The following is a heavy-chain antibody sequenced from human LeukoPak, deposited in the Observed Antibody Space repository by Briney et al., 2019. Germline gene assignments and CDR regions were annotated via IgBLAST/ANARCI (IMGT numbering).Heavy chain of an antibody. Sequence: ASVKVSCKASGYTFTSYAMHWVRQAPGQRLEWMGWINAGNGNTKYSQKIQGRVTITRDTSASTAYMELSSLRSEDTAVYYCARSTMVRGGSALGYWGQGTLVTVSS. CDR3: ARSTMVRGGSALGY. CDR2: INAGNGNT. CDR1: GYTFTSYA. J-gene: IGHJ4*02. D-gene: IGHD3-10*01. V-gene: IGHV1-3*01.